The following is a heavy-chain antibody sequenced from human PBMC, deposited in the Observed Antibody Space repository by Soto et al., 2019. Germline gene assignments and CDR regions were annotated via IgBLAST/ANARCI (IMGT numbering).Heavy chain of an antibody. CDR3: TTLKGIDFWSATYGMDV. CDR2: IKSKTDGGTT. J-gene: IGHJ6*02. D-gene: IGHD3-3*01. Sequence: EVQLVESGGGLVKPGGSLRLSCAASGFTFSNACMNWVRQAPGKGLEWVGRIKSKTDGGTTDYAAPVKGRFTISRDDSKNTLYLQMNSRRTEDTALYYCTTLKGIDFWSATYGMDVWGQGTTVTVSS. CDR1: GFTFSNAC. V-gene: IGHV3-15*07.